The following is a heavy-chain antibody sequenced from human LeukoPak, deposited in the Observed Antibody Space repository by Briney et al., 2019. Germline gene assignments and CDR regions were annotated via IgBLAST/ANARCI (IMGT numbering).Heavy chain of an antibody. Sequence: GGSLRLSCAASGFTFSSYSMNWVRQAPGKGLEGVSYISSSSSNIYYAGSVKGRFTISRENAKNSLYLQMNSQRAEDTAVYCCARGQDYDFWSGYNWFDPWGQGTLVTVSS. CDR2: ISSSSSNI. V-gene: IGHV3-48*01. CDR3: ARGQDYDFWSGYNWFDP. J-gene: IGHJ5*02. CDR1: GFTFSSYS. D-gene: IGHD3-3*01.